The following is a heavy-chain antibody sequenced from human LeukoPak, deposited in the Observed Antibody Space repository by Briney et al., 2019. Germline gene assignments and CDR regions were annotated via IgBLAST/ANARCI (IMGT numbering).Heavy chain of an antibody. CDR1: GGSISDYY. V-gene: IGHV4-4*07. CDR2: IYTSGST. J-gene: IGHJ4*02. D-gene: IGHD3-22*01. Sequence: PSETLSLTCTVSGGSISDYYWSWIRQPAGKGLEWLGRIYTSGSTKYNPSLESRVTMPVDTSKNQFSLKLSFVTAADTAVYYCARVGSGYDYFDYWGQGTLVTVSS. CDR3: ARVGSGYDYFDY.